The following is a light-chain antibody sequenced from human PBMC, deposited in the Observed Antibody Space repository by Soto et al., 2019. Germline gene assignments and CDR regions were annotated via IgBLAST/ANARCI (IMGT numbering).Light chain of an antibody. J-gene: IGLJ3*02. CDR2: DNN. CDR3: QAYDTSLSGRWV. Sequence: QSVLTQSPSVSAAPGQKVTISCSGSSSNIGNNYVSWYQQLPGTAPKLLIYDNNKRPSGIPDRFSGSKSGTAATLDITGPRTWDEADYYCQAYDTSLSGRWVFGGGTKLTVL. CDR1: SSNIGNNY. V-gene: IGLV1-51*01.